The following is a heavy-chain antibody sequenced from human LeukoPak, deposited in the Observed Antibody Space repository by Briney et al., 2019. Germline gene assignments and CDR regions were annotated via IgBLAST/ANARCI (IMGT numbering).Heavy chain of an antibody. D-gene: IGHD2-15*01. J-gene: IGHJ4*02. CDR3: ARDLDSLAVFDY. CDR2: ISSSGSTI. V-gene: IGHV3-11*01. Sequence: GGSLRLSCAASGFTFSDYYMSWIRQAPGKGLEWVSYISSSGSTIYYADSVKGRFAISRDNARNSLYLQMNSLRAEDTAVYYCARDLDSLAVFDYWGQGTLVTVSS. CDR1: GFTFSDYY.